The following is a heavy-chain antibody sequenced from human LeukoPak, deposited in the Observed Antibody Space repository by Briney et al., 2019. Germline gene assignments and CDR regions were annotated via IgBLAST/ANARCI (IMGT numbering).Heavy chain of an antibody. CDR1: GGSFSGYY. D-gene: IGHD2-8*01. Sequence: SETLSLTCAVYGGSFSGYYWSWIRQPPGKGLEWIGEINHSGSTNYNPSLKSRVPISVDTSKNQFSLKLSSVTAADTPVYYCARGLSSTVYPDYYGMDVWGQGPTVTVSS. CDR3: ARGLSSTVYPDYYGMDV. CDR2: INHSGST. V-gene: IGHV4-34*01. J-gene: IGHJ6*02.